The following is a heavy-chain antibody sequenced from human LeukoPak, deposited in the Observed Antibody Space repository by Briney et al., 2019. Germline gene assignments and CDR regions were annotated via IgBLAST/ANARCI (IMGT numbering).Heavy chain of an antibody. CDR2: ISSDGRNK. V-gene: IGHV3-30*03. D-gene: IGHD2-21*02. CDR1: GFTFSSYG. Sequence: GGSLRLSCAASGFTFSSYGMHWVRQAPGKGLEWVAVISSDGRNKYYADSVKGRFTISRDNSKNTLYLEMNSLRAEDTAVYYCARGLTQIPRLATGLGHWGQGTLVTVSS. CDR3: ARGLTQIPRLATGLGH. J-gene: IGHJ4*02.